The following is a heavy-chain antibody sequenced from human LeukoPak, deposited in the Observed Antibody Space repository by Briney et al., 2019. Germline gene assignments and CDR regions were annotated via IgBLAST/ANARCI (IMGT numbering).Heavy chain of an antibody. CDR3: ARNSAVATSRSWFDP. V-gene: IGHV4-59*08. D-gene: IGHD6-19*01. Sequence: MPSETLSFTCSVFDGSISNYYWSWIRQPPGKGLEWIGYAYYSGSTTYNPSLESRVTISVDTSKNQFSLKLTAVTAADTAVYYCARNSAVATSRSWFDPWGQGTLVTVSS. J-gene: IGHJ5*02. CDR1: DGSISNYY. CDR2: AYYSGST.